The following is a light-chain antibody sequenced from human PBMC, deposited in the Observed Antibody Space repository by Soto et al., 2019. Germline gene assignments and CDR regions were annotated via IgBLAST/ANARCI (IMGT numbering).Light chain of an antibody. V-gene: IGKV3-15*01. CDR1: QTISSN. CDR2: GAS. CDR3: QQYNNWPPIT. Sequence: EIVMTQSPATLSVSLGERVTLSCRASQTISSNLAWYQQKHGQAPRLLIYGASTRNTGIPTRFSGSGSGTEFTLTISSLESEDFAVYYCQQYNNWPPITFGQGTRLEI. J-gene: IGKJ5*01.